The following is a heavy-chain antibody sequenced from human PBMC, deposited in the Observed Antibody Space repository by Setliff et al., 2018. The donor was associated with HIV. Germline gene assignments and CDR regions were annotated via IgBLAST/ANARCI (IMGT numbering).Heavy chain of an antibody. J-gene: IGHJ5*02. CDR3: ASQPLQIGGATA. CDR2: IDASGNT. Sequence: PSETLSLTCAVSGASINSPNWWTWVRQSPGKGLEWIGEIDASGNTNYNPSLQSRLTISVDKSGNQFFLKMNSITAADTAVYYCASQPLQIGGATAWGQGTLVTVSS. D-gene: IGHD5-12*01. CDR1: GASINSPNW. V-gene: IGHV4-4*02.